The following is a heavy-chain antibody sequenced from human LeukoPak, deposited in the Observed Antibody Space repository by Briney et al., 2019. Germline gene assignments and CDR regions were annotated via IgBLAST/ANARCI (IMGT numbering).Heavy chain of an antibody. CDR3: ARPSCSGGSCYSGFGYYGMDV. D-gene: IGHD2-15*01. Sequence: GESLKISCKGSGYSFTSYWIGWVRPMPGKGLEWTGIIYPGDSDTRYSPSFQGQVTISADKSISTAYLQWSSLKASDTAMYYCARPSCSGGSCYSGFGYYGMDVWGQGTTVTVSS. CDR2: IYPGDSDT. V-gene: IGHV5-51*01. J-gene: IGHJ6*02. CDR1: GYSFTSYW.